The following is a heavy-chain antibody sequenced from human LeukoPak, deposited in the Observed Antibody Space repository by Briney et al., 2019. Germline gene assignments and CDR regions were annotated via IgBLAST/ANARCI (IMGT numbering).Heavy chain of an antibody. Sequence: ASVKVSCKASGYTFTSYGISWVRQAPGQGLEWMGWISAYNGTTNYAQKLQGRVTMTTDTSTSTAYMELRSLRSDDTAVYYCGRGNGGLLWFGELFPPAAIAAVDYWGQGTLVTVSS. J-gene: IGHJ4*02. CDR3: GRGNGGLLWFGELFPPAAIAAVDY. CDR1: GYTFTSYG. V-gene: IGHV1-18*01. D-gene: IGHD3-10*01. CDR2: ISAYNGTT.